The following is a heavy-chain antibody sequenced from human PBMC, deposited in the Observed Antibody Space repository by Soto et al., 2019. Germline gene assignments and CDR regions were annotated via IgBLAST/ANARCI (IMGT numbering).Heavy chain of an antibody. D-gene: IGHD2-21*01. CDR1: GGSVSSGSYY. J-gene: IGHJ4*01. CDR3: ARAGGVVIDY. Sequence: QVQLQESGPGLVKPSETLSLTCTVSGGSVSSGSYYWSWIRQHPGMGLEWIGYINYSGSTNNNPSLKRRATISVDTSKNQCSLKLSSVTAADTAVYYCARAGGVVIDYWGKGTLLIVSS. CDR2: INYSGST. V-gene: IGHV4-61*01.